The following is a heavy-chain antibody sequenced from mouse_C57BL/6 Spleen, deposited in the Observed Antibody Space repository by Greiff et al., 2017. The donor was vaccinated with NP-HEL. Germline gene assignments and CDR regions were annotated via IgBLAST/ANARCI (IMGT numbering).Heavy chain of an antibody. D-gene: IGHD1-1*01. V-gene: IGHV1-9*01. CDR2: ILPGSGST. CDR3: ARSLNYDGSSLWYFDV. CDR1: GYTFTGYW. Sequence: QVQLQQSGAELMKPGASVKLSCKATGYTFTGYWIEWVKQRPGHGLEWIGEILPGSGSTNYNEKFKGKATFTADTSSNTAYMQLSSLTTEDSAIYYCARSLNYDGSSLWYFDVWGTGTTVTVSS. J-gene: IGHJ1*03.